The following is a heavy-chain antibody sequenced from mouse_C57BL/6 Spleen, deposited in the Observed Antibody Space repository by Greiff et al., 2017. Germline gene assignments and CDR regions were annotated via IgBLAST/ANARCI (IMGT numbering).Heavy chain of an antibody. CDR2: IYPGDGDT. CDR1: GYAFSSYW. J-gene: IGHJ1*03. Sequence: QVQLQQSGAELVKPGASVKISCKASGYAFSSYWMNWVKQRPGKGLEWIGQIYPGDGDTNYNGKFKGKATLTADKSSSTAYMQLSSLTSEDSAVYFCARHGNYSYWYFDVWGTGTTVTVSS. D-gene: IGHD2-1*01. V-gene: IGHV1-80*01. CDR3: ARHGNYSYWYFDV.